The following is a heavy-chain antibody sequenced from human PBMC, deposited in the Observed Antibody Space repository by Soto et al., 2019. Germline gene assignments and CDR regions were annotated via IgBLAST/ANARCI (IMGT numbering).Heavy chain of an antibody. J-gene: IGHJ6*02. Sequence: ASVKVSCKASGYTFIRYGITGVRQAPGQGFEWMGWISPYDDSTNYAQKFQGRVSMTIDTSTTTAYMELRSLTSDDTAVYYCAKNGQPPYYYYGLDVWGQGTKVTVSS. CDR2: ISPYDDST. CDR1: GYTFIRYG. V-gene: IGHV1-18*01. D-gene: IGHD2-8*01. CDR3: AKNGQPPYYYYGLDV.